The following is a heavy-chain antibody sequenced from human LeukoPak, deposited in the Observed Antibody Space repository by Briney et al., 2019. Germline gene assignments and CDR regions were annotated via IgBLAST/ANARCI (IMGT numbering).Heavy chain of an antibody. Sequence: SETLSLTCTVSGASISSYYWSWIRQSPGKGLEWIGYIYYSGSTNYNPSLKSRVTLSIDKSKNQFSLKLSSVTAADTAVYYCATKSYGPGSVPLDVWGQGTMVTVSS. CDR1: GASISSYY. CDR2: IYYSGST. V-gene: IGHV4-59*01. D-gene: IGHD3-10*01. J-gene: IGHJ3*01. CDR3: ATKSYGPGSVPLDV.